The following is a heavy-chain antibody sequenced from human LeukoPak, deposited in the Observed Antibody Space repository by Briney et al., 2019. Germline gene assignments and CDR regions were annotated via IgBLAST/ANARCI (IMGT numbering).Heavy chain of an antibody. D-gene: IGHD5-18*01. Sequence: SETLSLTRTVSGDSMSSSTYCWAWIRQPPGKGLEWIGSIFYGGRTYYNPSLKSRVTISTDTSKNQFSLKLTSVTAADTAVYYCARPLVGTARIDWGQGTLVTVSS. J-gene: IGHJ4*02. V-gene: IGHV4-39*01. CDR1: GDSMSSSTYC. CDR3: ARPLVGTARID. CDR2: IFYGGRT.